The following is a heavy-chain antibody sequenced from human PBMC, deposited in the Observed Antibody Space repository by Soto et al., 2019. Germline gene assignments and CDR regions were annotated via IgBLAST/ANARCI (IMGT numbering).Heavy chain of an antibody. Sequence: QVQLQQWGAGLLKPSETLSLTCAVYGESFSGYYWTWIRQPPGKGLEWIGEINHSGSTNYNTSLKSRVTISVDTSKNQFSLKLSSVTAADTAVYYCARARRSYSDYFDYWGQGTLVTVSS. V-gene: IGHV4-34*01. CDR1: GESFSGYY. D-gene: IGHD1-26*01. CDR3: ARARRSYSDYFDY. CDR2: INHSGST. J-gene: IGHJ4*02.